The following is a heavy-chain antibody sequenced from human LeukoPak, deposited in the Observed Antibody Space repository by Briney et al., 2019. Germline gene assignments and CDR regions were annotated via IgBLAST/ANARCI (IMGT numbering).Heavy chain of an antibody. J-gene: IGHJ4*02. D-gene: IGHD5-18*01. V-gene: IGHV4-34*01. Sequence: PSETLSLTCAVYGGSFSGYYWSWIRQPPGKGLEWIGEINHSGSTNYNPSLKSRVTTSVDTSKNQFSLKLSSVTAADTAVYYCASSPVDTAMGVDYWGQGTLVTVSS. CDR1: GGSFSGYY. CDR2: INHSGST. CDR3: ASSPVDTAMGVDY.